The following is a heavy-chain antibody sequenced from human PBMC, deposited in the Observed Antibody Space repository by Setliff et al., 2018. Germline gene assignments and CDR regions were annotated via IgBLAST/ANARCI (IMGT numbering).Heavy chain of an antibody. V-gene: IGHV4-34*01. CDR3: ARRTEYYNFWSGYYDY. Sequence: PSETLSLTCAVYGGSFSGYYWSWIRQPPGKGLEWIGEINHSGSTNYNPSLKSRVTISVYTSKNQFSLKLSSVTAADTAVYYCARRTEYYNFWSGYYDYWGQGTLVTVSS. D-gene: IGHD3-3*01. CDR1: GGSFSGYY. J-gene: IGHJ4*02. CDR2: INHSGST.